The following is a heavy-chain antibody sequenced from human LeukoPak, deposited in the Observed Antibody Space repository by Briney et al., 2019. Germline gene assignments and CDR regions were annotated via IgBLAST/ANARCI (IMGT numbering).Heavy chain of an antibody. CDR3: AKDLLSRGNMVVAATSHWFDP. CDR1: GFTFSSYA. J-gene: IGHJ5*02. Sequence: GGSLRLSCAASGFTFSSYAMSCVRQAPGKGLEWVSAISGSGGSTYYADSVKGRFTISRDNSKNTLYLQMNSLRAEDTAVYYCAKDLLSRGNMVVAATSHWFDPWGQGTLVTVSS. V-gene: IGHV3-23*01. D-gene: IGHD2-15*01. CDR2: ISGSGGST.